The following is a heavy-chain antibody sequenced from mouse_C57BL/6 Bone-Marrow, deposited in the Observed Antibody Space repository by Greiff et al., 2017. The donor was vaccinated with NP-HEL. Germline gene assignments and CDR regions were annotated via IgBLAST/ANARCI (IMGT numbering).Heavy chain of an antibody. D-gene: IGHD2-4*01. Sequence: VQLVESGPELVKPGASVKISCKASGYAFSSSWMNWVKQRPGKGLEWIGRIYPGDGDTNYNGKFKGKATLTADKSSSTAYMQLSSLTSEDSAVYFCARSLDYVPYGRYFSVWGTGTTVTVSS. CDR2: IYPGDGDT. J-gene: IGHJ1*03. V-gene: IGHV1-82*01. CDR3: ARSLDYVPYGRYFSV. CDR1: GYAFSSSW.